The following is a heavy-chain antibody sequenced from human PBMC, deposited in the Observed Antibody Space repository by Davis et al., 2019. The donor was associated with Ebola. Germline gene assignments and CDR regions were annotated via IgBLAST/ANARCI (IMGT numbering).Heavy chain of an antibody. J-gene: IGHJ5*02. Sequence: PGGSLRLSCAASGFTFSSYGMHWVRQAPGKGLEWVAVISYDGSNKYYADSVKGRFTISRDNSKNTLYLQMNSLRAEDTAVYYCARGEVRFLEWLTWWFDPWGQGTLVTVSS. CDR3: ARGEVRFLEWLTWWFDP. V-gene: IGHV3-30*03. D-gene: IGHD3-3*01. CDR2: ISYDGSNK. CDR1: GFTFSSYG.